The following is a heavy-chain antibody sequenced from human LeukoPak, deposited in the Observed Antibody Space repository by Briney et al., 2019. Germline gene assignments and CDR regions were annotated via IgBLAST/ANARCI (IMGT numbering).Heavy chain of an antibody. CDR2: ISGSDST. J-gene: IGHJ4*02. D-gene: IGHD3-9*01. V-gene: IGHV3-23*01. Sequence: GGSLRLSCAASGFTFSSYAMSWVRQAPGKGLEWVSAISGSDSTYYADSVKGRFTISRDNSKNTLYLQMNSLRAEDTAIYYCAKGIRFLDWWILDYWGQGSLVTVSS. CDR3: AKGIRFLDWWILDY. CDR1: GFTFSSYA.